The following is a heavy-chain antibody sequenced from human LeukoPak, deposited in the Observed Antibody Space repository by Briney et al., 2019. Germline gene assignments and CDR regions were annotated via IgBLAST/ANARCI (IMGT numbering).Heavy chain of an antibody. V-gene: IGHV3-21*01. CDR3: AREGAWYFDSNGAMDV. CDR2: ISSSSSYI. D-gene: IGHD3-9*01. CDR1: GFTFSSYS. Sequence: PGGSLRLSCAASGFTFSSYSMNWVRQAPGKGLEWVSSISSSSSYIYYADSVKGRFTISRDNAKNSPYLQMNSLRAEDTAVYYCAREGAWYFDSNGAMDVWGKGTTVTISS. J-gene: IGHJ6*03.